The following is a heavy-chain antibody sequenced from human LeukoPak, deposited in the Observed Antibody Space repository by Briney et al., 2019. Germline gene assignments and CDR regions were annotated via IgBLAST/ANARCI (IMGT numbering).Heavy chain of an antibody. V-gene: IGHV1-2*02. CDR1: GSIFTGYY. J-gene: IGHJ6*03. CDR2: INPNNSDT. D-gene: IGHD2-2*01. CDR3: ARDRATLCSSRICHQSGNYYMDV. Sequence: ASVKVSCKASGSIFTGYYMHWVRQAPGQGLGWRGGINPNNSDTKYAQKFLGRVTMTRDTSISTAYMELSRLRSDDTAVYYCARDRATLCSSRICHQSGNYYMDVWGKGTTVTVSS.